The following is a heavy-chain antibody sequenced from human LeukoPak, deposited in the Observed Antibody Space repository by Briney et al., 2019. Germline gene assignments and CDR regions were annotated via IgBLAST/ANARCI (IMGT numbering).Heavy chain of an antibody. CDR1: GFTFSSYE. CDR3: AKSARASMVRGADFDY. J-gene: IGHJ4*02. V-gene: IGHV3-48*03. D-gene: IGHD3-10*01. CDR2: ISSSGSTI. Sequence: GGSLRLSCAASGFTFSSYEMNWVRQAPGKGLEWVSYISSSGSTIYYADSVKGRFTISRDNAKNSLYLQMNSLRAEDTAVYYCAKSARASMVRGADFDYWGQGTLVTVSS.